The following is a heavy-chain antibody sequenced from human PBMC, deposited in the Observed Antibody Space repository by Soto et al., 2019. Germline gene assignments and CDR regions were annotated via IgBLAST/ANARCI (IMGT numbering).Heavy chain of an antibody. J-gene: IGHJ4*02. D-gene: IGHD3-16*01. CDR3: AKLVDKSLDDY. CDR2: ISGSGSRS. Sequence: PGGSLRLSCAASGFTLSSFAMGWVRQAPGRGLEWVSDISGSGSRSSYADFVRGRFTVSRDNSKNTLFLHMNSLRAEDTAVYFCAKLVDKSLDDYWGQGA. V-gene: IGHV3-23*01. CDR1: GFTLSSFA.